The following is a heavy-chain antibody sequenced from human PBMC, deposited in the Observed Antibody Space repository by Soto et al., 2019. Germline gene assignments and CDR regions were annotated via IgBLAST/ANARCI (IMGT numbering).Heavy chain of an antibody. CDR3: ARGVYCSGGSCYSTGLNWFDP. CDR1: GYTFTSYD. V-gene: IGHV1-8*01. D-gene: IGHD2-15*01. CDR2: MNPNSGNT. Sequence: QVQLVQSGAEVKKPGASVKVSCKASGYTFTSYDINWVRQATGQGLEWMGWMNPNSGNTGYAQKFQGRVTMTRNTSIRTAYMELSSLRSEDTAVYYCARGVYCSGGSCYSTGLNWFDPWGQGTLVTVSS. J-gene: IGHJ5*02.